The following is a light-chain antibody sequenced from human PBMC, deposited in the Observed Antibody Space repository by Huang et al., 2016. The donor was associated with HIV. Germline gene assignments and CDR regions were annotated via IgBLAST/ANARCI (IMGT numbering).Light chain of an antibody. CDR3: QQYGSFPPKLT. J-gene: IGKJ4*01. CDR1: QSVDTSY. Sequence: EIVLTQSPGTLSLSPGERGTLSYRAIQSVDTSYLAWYQQKPGQAPRSLIYGASSRATDIPDRCSGSGSGTDFTLTISRLEPEDFAVYYCQQYGSFPPKLTFGGGTKVEMK. CDR2: GAS. V-gene: IGKV3-20*01.